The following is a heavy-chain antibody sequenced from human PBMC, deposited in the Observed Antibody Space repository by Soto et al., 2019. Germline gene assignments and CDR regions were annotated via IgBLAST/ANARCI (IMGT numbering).Heavy chain of an antibody. Sequence: QVQLMQSGAEVKKPGASVKVSCKASGDTFTDYYIHWVRQAPGQGLEWMGTVNPSGGHTTYAQHSLGRVTRTRDMSTGTRYMALTSLTSDDTAVYYCARGGHVVVVTAAVDYWGQGTLVTVSS. CDR1: GDTFTDYY. CDR3: ARGGHVVVVTAAVDY. J-gene: IGHJ4*02. V-gene: IGHV1-46*01. D-gene: IGHD2-21*02. CDR2: VNPSGGHT.